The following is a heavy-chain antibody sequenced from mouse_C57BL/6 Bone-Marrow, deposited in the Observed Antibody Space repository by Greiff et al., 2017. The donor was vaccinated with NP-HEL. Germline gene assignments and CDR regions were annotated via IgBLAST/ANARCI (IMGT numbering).Heavy chain of an antibody. CDR3: ATCYYGSRLFNY. J-gene: IGHJ2*01. CDR2: IDPSDSYT. CDR1: GYTFTSYW. V-gene: IGHV1-59*01. Sequence: VQLQQPGAELVRPGTSVKLSCKASGYTFTSYWMHWVKQRPGQGLEWIGVIDPSDSYTNYNQKFKGKATLTVDTSSSTAYMQLSSLTSEDSAVYYCATCYYGSRLFNYWGQGTTLTVSS. D-gene: IGHD1-1*01.